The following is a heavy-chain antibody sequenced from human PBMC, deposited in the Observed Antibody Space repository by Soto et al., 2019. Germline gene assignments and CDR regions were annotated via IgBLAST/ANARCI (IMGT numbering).Heavy chain of an antibody. CDR3: ARSDTPMITGMDSFDI. CDR2: IKQDGTEK. J-gene: IGHJ3*02. CDR1: GFTFSRYW. D-gene: IGHD5-18*01. V-gene: IGHV3-7*01. Sequence: GGSLRLSCAASGFTFSRYWMNWVRQAPGKGLEWVANIKQDGTEKNYVDSVKGRFTISRDNARNSLYLQMDSLGAEDTAVYFCARSDTPMITGMDSFDIWGQGTMVTVSS.